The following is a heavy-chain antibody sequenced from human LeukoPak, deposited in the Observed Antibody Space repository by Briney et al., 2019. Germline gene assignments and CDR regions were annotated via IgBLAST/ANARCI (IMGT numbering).Heavy chain of an antibody. CDR1: GGTFSSYA. J-gene: IGHJ4*02. D-gene: IGHD6-13*01. CDR2: IIPIFGTA. CDR3: AREGIAAAGTIVY. V-gene: IGHV1-69*06. Sequence: ASVKVSCKASGGTFSSYAISWVRQAPGQGLEWMGGIIPIFGTANYAQKFQGRVTITADKSTSTAYMELSSLRSEDTAVYYCAREGIAAAGTIVYWGQGTLVTVSS.